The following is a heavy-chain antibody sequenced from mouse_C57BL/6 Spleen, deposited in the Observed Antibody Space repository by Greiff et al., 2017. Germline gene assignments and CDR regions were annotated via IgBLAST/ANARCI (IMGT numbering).Heavy chain of an antibody. D-gene: IGHD1-1*01. J-gene: IGHJ3*01. Sequence: QVQLQQPGAELVRPGTSVKLSCKASGYTFTSYWMHWVKQRPGQGLEWIGVIDPSDSYTNYNQKFRGKATLTVATSSSTAYMQLSSLTSEDAAVYYCAYYGSSYRFAYWGQGTLVTVSA. V-gene: IGHV1-59*01. CDR2: IDPSDSYT. CDR3: AYYGSSYRFAY. CDR1: GYTFTSYW.